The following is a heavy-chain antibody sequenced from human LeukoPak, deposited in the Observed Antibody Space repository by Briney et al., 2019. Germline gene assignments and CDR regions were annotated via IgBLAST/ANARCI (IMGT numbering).Heavy chain of an antibody. CDR1: GGSVSSGTYY. CDR2: IFYSGST. J-gene: IGHJ4*02. CDR3: ARGAGITSFPHFDH. V-gene: IGHV4-31*03. D-gene: IGHD3-10*01. Sequence: SQTLSLTCTVSGGSVSSGTYYWSWIRQLPGKGLEWLGYIFYSGSTYYNPSLKSRVTISVDTSLTQFSLALTSVTAADTAVYYCARGAGITSFPHFDHWGPGTLVTVSS.